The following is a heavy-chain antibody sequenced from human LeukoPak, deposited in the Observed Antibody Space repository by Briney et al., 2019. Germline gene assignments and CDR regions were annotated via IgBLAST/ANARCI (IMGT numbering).Heavy chain of an antibody. CDR1: GFTFGDYA. D-gene: IGHD6-6*01. CDR3: TRDAVGYSSSEWDY. Sequence: PGGSLRLSCTASGFTFGDYAMSWVRQAPGKGLEWVGFIRSKAYGGTTEYAASVKGRFTISRDDSKSIAYLQMNSLKTEDTAVYYCTRDAVGYSSSEWDYWGQGTLVTVSS. V-gene: IGHV3-49*04. CDR2: IRSKAYGGTT. J-gene: IGHJ4*02.